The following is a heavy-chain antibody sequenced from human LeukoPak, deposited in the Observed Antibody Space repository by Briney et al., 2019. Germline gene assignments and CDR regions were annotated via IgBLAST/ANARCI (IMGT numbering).Heavy chain of an antibody. Sequence: PGGSLRLSCSASGFTFGDYAMSWVRQAPGKGLEWVGFIRSKAYGGTTEYAASVKGRFTHSRDDSKSIAYLQMNSLKTEDTTVYYCTTDRSYYYDISGAGYWGQGTLVTVSS. CDR3: TTDRSYYYDISGAGY. CDR1: GFTFGDYA. V-gene: IGHV3-49*04. D-gene: IGHD3-22*01. J-gene: IGHJ4*02. CDR2: IRSKAYGGTT.